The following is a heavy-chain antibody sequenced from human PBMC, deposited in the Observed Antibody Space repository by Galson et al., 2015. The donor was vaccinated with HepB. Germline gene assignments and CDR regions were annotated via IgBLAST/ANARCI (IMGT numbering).Heavy chain of an antibody. CDR1: GGTFSSYA. J-gene: IGHJ4*02. Sequence: SCKASGGTFSSYAISWVRQAPGQGLEWMGGIIPILGIANYAQKFQGRVTITADKSTSTAYMELSSLRSEDTAVYYCATYCSSTSCYAGSDYWGQGTLVTVSS. D-gene: IGHD2-2*01. V-gene: IGHV1-69*10. CDR3: ATYCSSTSCYAGSDY. CDR2: IIPILGIA.